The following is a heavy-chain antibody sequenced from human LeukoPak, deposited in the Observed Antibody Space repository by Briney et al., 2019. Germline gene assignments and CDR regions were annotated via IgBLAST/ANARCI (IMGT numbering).Heavy chain of an antibody. J-gene: IGHJ4*02. CDR1: GASISHYY. Sequence: PSETLSLTCTVSGASISHYYWSWIRQPPGRGLEWIGCAFYTGSTNYNPSLKSRVTISVDTSKNQFSLKLSSVTAADTAVYYCARGPRPHPWGSYPYYFDYWGQGTLVTVSS. D-gene: IGHD3-16*01. V-gene: IGHV4-59*01. CDR2: AFYTGST. CDR3: ARGPRPHPWGSYPYYFDY.